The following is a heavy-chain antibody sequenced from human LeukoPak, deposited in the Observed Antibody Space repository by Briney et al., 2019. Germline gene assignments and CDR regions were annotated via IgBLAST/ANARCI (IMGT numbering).Heavy chain of an antibody. CDR2: ISGGGGST. J-gene: IGHJ6*02. CDR1: GFTFSSYA. CDR3: AKAGGNSGRQGYYYYGMDV. D-gene: IGHD4-23*01. Sequence: GGSLRLSCAASGFTFSSYAMSWVRQAPGKGLEWVSAISGGGGSTYYADSVKGRFTISRDNSKNTLYLQMNSLRAEDTAVYYCAKAGGNSGRQGYYYYGMDVWGQGTTVTVSS. V-gene: IGHV3-23*01.